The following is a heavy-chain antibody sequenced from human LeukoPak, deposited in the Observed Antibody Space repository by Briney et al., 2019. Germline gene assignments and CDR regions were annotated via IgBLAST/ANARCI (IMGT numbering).Heavy chain of an antibody. CDR1: GFTFSSYA. Sequence: GGSLRLSCAASGFTFSSYAVSWVRQAPGKGLEWVSAISGSGSTIDYADSVKGRFTISRDNAKNSLYLQMNSLRAEDTAVYYCARSIPAGNRRWGQGTLVTVSS. V-gene: IGHV3-23*01. J-gene: IGHJ4*02. CDR2: ISGSGSTI. CDR3: ARSIPAGNRR. D-gene: IGHD2-2*01.